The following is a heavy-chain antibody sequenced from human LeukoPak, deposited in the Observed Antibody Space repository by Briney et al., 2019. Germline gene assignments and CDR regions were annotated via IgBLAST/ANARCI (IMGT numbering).Heavy chain of an antibody. CDR2: VGGSGGTT. Sequence: GGSLRLSCAASGFTFSSYAMSWVRQAPGKGLEWVSAVGGSGGTTYYADSVKGRFTISRDNSKNTLYLQMSSLRAEDTAVYYCAKEWMATVFDYWGLGTLVTVPS. V-gene: IGHV3-23*01. D-gene: IGHD5-24*01. J-gene: IGHJ4*02. CDR3: AKEWMATVFDY. CDR1: GFTFSSYA.